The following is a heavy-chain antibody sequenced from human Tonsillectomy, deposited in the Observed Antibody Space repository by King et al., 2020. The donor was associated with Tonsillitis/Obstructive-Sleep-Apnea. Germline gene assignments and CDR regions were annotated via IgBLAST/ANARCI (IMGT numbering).Heavy chain of an antibody. D-gene: IGHD3-3*01. Sequence: VQLVESGGGLVQPGGSLRLSCAASGFTVSSNYMSWVRQAPGKGLERGSVIYSGGSTYYADSVKGRFTISRDNSKNTLYLKRNSLRAEDTAVYYCARGVGGVFGVVINEGFDYWGQGTLVTVSS. CDR3: ARGVGGVFGVVINEGFDY. CDR1: GFTVSSNY. J-gene: IGHJ4*02. V-gene: IGHV3-66*01. CDR2: IYSGGST.